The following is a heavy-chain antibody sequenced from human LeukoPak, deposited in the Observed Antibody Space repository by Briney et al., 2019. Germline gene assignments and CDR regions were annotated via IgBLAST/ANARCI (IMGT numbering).Heavy chain of an antibody. D-gene: IGHD6-19*01. Sequence: GGSLRLSCAASGFTFSNAWMSWVRQAPGKGLEWVGRIKSKTDGGTTDYAAPVKGRFTISRDDSKNTLYLQMNSRKTEDTAVYYCTTDLAPYSSGPGFDYWGQGTLVTVSS. CDR3: TTDLAPYSSGPGFDY. CDR2: IKSKTDGGTT. CDR1: GFTFSNAW. J-gene: IGHJ4*02. V-gene: IGHV3-15*01.